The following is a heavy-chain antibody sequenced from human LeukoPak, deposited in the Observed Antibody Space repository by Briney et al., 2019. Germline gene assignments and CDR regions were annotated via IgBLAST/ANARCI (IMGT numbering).Heavy chain of an antibody. CDR2: INPNSGGT. CDR3: ARADRLDGGPYLIGP. J-gene: IGHJ5*02. D-gene: IGHD2-21*01. Sequence: ASVKVSCKTSGYSFTDYYMHWVRQAPGQGLEWMGWINPNSGGTSSAQKLQGRVAMTRDTSITTVYMEVSWLTSDDTAIYYCARADRLDGGPYLIGPWGQGTLVTVSS. V-gene: IGHV1-2*02. CDR1: GYSFTDYY.